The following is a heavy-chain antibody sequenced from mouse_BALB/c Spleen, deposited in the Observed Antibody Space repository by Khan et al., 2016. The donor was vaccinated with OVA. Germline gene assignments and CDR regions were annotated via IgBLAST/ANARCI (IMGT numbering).Heavy chain of an antibody. J-gene: IGHJ2*01. Sequence: VQLQQSGAERAKPGASVKMSCKASGYTFTTYWMHWVKQRPGQGLEWIGCINPTSGYTDYNEKFKDRATLSADKSSSTAYMQLSSLTSEDSAVYYCTRDRIDYWGQGTTLTVSS. CDR3: TRDRIDY. CDR2: INPTSGYT. CDR1: GYTFTTYW. V-gene: IGHV1-7*01.